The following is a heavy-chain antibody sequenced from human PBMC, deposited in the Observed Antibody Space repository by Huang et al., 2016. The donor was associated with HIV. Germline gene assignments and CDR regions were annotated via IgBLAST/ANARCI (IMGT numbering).Heavy chain of an antibody. CDR3: ARFPFLSSGIGGFYYYYMDV. CDR1: GYAFTSYG. CDR2: ISIYNGKT. J-gene: IGHJ6*03. D-gene: IGHD3-22*01. V-gene: IGHV1-18*01. Sequence: QIQLVQSGAEVKKPGASVKVSCKASGYAFTSYGFNWVRQAPGQGLEWMGWISIYNGKTKYAQRLQGRVTLTTDTSASTAYMELRRLRSDDTAVYYCARFPFLSSGIGGFYYYYMDVWGKGTTVTVS.